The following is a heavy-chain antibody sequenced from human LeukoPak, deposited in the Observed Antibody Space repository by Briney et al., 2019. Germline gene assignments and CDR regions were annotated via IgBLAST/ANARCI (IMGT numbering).Heavy chain of an antibody. D-gene: IGHD5-24*01. CDR2: IIPIFGTA. CDR3: ARVRWLQLRAYFDY. J-gene: IGHJ4*02. CDR1: GYTFTSYG. Sequence: ASVKVSCEASGYTFTSYGISWVRQAPGQGLEWMGGIIPIFGTANYAQKFQGRVTITADESTSTAYMELSSLRSEDTAVYYCARVRWLQLRAYFDYWGQGTLVTVSS. V-gene: IGHV1-69*13.